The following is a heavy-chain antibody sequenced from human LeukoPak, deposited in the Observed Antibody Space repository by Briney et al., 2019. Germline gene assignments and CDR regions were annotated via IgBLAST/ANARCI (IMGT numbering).Heavy chain of an antibody. CDR1: GFTFINYA. D-gene: IGHD2-15*01. J-gene: IGHJ4*02. CDR3: AKDSVVVAGLVNYFDY. CDR2: ISGSGDGT. V-gene: IGHV3-23*01. Sequence: GGSLRLSCAASGFTFINYAMSWVRQAPGKGLWWVSGISGSGDGTDYADSVKGRFTISRDNSRNKLYLQMNSLRIEDTAVYYCAKDSVVVAGLVNYFDYWGQGTLVTASS.